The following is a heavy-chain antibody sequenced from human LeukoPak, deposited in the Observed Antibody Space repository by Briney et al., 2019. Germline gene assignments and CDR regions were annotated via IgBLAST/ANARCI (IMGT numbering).Heavy chain of an antibody. J-gene: IGHJ4*02. D-gene: IGHD1-26*01. V-gene: IGHV4-39*07. CDR2: IYHSGST. Sequence: PSETLSLTCTVSGGSISSGDYYWSWIRQPPGKGLEWIGEIYHSGSTNYNPSLKSRVTISVDKSKNQFSLKLSSVTAADTAVYYCARDPLEYSGSQGYFDCWGQGTLVTVSS. CDR1: GGSISSGDYY. CDR3: ARDPLEYSGSQGYFDC.